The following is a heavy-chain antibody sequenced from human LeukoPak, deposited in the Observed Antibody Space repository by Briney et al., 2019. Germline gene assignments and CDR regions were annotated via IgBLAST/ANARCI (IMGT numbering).Heavy chain of an antibody. D-gene: IGHD2-21*01. CDR3: ARETAHCGGDCYDY. CDR2: IGINEDNI. CDR1: GFTFSSYE. V-gene: IGHV3-48*03. J-gene: IGHJ4*02. Sequence: GGAVRLSCAGHGFTFSSYEINWVRQAPGKGLDWISYIGINEDNIYYADSVKGRFTISRDNAKSSVFLQMNSLRVEDTAVYYCARETAHCGGDCYDYWGQGTLVTVSS.